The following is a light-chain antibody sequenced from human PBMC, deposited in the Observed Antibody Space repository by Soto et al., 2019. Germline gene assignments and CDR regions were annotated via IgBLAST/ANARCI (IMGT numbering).Light chain of an antibody. J-gene: IGKJ1*01. CDR2: GAS. CDR1: QSVDIN. Sequence: EIVLTQSPATLSVSPGERVTLSCRASQSVDINLAWYQQKPGQAPRLLIYGASTRATDMSGTFSGRGSGTEFTLTINNLRPEDFAVYYCQQYSGSPRTFGQGTKVDIK. CDR3: QQYSGSPRT. V-gene: IGKV3-15*01.